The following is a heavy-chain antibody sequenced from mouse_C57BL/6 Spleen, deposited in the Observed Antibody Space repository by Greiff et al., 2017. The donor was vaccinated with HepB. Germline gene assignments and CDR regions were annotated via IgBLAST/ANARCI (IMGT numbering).Heavy chain of an antibody. CDR3: ARDGGYYYGSSRYWYFDV. Sequence: EVQGVESGGGLVKPGGSLKLSCAASGFTFSSYAMSWVRQTPEKRLEWVATISDGGSYTYYPDNVKGRFTISRDNAKNNLYLQMSHLKSEDTAMYYCARDGGYYYGSSRYWYFDVWGTGTTVTVSS. J-gene: IGHJ1*03. D-gene: IGHD1-1*01. CDR1: GFTFSSYA. V-gene: IGHV5-4*01. CDR2: ISDGGSYT.